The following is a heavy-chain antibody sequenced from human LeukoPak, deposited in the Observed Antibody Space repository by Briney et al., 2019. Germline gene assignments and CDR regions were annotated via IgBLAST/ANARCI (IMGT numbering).Heavy chain of an antibody. Sequence: NTSETLSLTCSVTDVSMRSYYWSWNRQPPGKGLEWIGHIYYSGTIKYNPSLKSRVTISVDVPNNQFSLNLRSVTAADTAVYYCASVRDGYYPEFDYSAQGTLVTVSS. CDR1: DVSMRSYY. J-gene: IGHJ4*02. V-gene: IGHV4-59*01. CDR2: IYYSGTI. D-gene: IGHD5-24*01. CDR3: ASVRDGYYPEFDY.